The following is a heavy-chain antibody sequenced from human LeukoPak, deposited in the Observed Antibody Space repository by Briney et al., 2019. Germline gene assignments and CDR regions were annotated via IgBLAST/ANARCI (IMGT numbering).Heavy chain of an antibody. D-gene: IGHD3-9*01. CDR2: ILPGGVT. CDR3: VRERDYDTYFDF. V-gene: IGHV3-53*01. J-gene: IGHJ4*02. Sequence: PGGSLRLSCAVSGFSVRANHMAWVRQGLGQGLEWISVILPGGVTHYTDSLKDRFAISTDSSKNLLFLQMDSLRAEDTALYFCVRERDYDTYFDFWGRGTLVTVS. CDR1: GFSVRANH.